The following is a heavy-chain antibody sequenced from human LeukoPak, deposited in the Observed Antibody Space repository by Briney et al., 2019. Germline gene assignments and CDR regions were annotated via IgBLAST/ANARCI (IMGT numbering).Heavy chain of an antibody. D-gene: IGHD5-18*01. CDR2: IYYSGST. Sequence: SETLSLTCTVSGGSISSYYWSWIRQPPRKGLEWIGYIYYSGSTNYNPSLKSRVTISVDTSKNQFPLKLSSVTAADTAVYYCARHGVQLWLELDYWGQGTLVTVSS. CDR1: GGSISSYY. CDR3: ARHGVQLWLELDY. V-gene: IGHV4-59*08. J-gene: IGHJ4*02.